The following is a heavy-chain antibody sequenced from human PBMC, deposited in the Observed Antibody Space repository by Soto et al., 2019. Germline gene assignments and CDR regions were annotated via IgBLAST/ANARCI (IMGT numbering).Heavy chain of an antibody. CDR2: IYYSGST. V-gene: IGHV4-39*01. D-gene: IGHD2-2*03. CDR1: GASISSSSYY. J-gene: IGHJ6*02. CDR3: ARLNGYCISTNCHGYYGMDV. Sequence: CTVSGASISSSSYYWGWFRQPPGKGLEWIGSIYYSGSTYYNPSLLSRVTISVDTSKNEFSLRLSSVTAADTAVYYCARLNGYCISTNCHGYYGMDVWGQGTTVTVSS.